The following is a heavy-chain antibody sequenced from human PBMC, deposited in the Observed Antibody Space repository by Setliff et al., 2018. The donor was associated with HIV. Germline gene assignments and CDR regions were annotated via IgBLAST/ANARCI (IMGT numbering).Heavy chain of an antibody. Sequence: GGSLRLSCAASEFSFSVHAMSWVRRAPGMGLEWLSSISYGSTYIYQSDSVRGRFTISRDEAKKSLYLQMNSLGAEDTAVYYCARSGGIGNYHWDVWGKGTTVTVSS. J-gene: IGHJ6*03. CDR3: ARSGGIGNYHWDV. CDR1: EFSFSVHA. V-gene: IGHV3-21*01. CDR2: ISYGSTYI. D-gene: IGHD3-16*01.